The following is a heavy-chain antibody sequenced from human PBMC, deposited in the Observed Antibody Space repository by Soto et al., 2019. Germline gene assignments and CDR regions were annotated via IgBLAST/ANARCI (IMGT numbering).Heavy chain of an antibody. CDR3: ARVGPDHKHAFDI. Sequence: EVQLVESGGGLVQPGGSPRLSCAASGFTFSGNAMHWVRQAPGKGLEYVSSTTSDGGSTYYANSVKGRFTISRDNSRNRRYLQLGSLRAEDMAVYFCARVGPDHKHAFDIWGQGTMVTVSS. J-gene: IGHJ3*02. V-gene: IGHV3-64*01. CDR2: TTSDGGST. D-gene: IGHD3-10*01. CDR1: GFTFSGNA.